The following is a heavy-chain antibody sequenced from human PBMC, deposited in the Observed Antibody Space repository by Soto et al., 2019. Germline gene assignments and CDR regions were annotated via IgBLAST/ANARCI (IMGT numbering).Heavy chain of an antibody. J-gene: IGHJ5*02. V-gene: IGHV1-3*01. Sequence: ASVKVSCKASGYTFTSYAMHWVRQAPGQRLEWMGWINAGNGNTKYSQKFQGRVTITRDTSASTAYMELSSVTAADTAVYYCARDKRIRDGYNGSPDGFDPWGQGTLVTVS. CDR1: GYTFTSYA. D-gene: IGHD5-12*01. CDR3: ARDKRIRDGYNGSPDGFDP. CDR2: INAGNGNT.